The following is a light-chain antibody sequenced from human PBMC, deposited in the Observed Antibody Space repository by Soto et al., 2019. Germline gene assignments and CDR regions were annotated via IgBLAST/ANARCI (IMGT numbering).Light chain of an antibody. CDR2: DAS. J-gene: IGKJ1*01. CDR1: QSISRW. V-gene: IGKV1-5*01. Sequence: IHMTQSPSTLSASVGYSITITCGARQSISRWLAWYQQKPGKAPKLLIYDASSLERGVPSRFRGSGSGTEFTLTISSLQPDDFETYYCQQYNSYWWTFGQGTKVDIK. CDR3: QQYNSYWWT.